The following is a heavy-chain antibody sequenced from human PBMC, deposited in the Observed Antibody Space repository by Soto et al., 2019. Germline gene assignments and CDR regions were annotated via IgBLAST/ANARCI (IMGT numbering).Heavy chain of an antibody. CDR2: IYYSGRA. V-gene: IGHV4-59*01. CDR1: GGSISSYY. D-gene: IGHD6-6*01. J-gene: IGHJ6*02. Sequence: QVHLQESGPGLVKPSETLSLTCIVSGGSISSYYWSWIRQPPGKALEWIVYIYYSGRAYYNSSLKSRVTISVDTSKNQFSLKLISVTAADTAVYYCARGRGVLYGMDVWGQGTTVTVSS. CDR3: ARGRGVLYGMDV.